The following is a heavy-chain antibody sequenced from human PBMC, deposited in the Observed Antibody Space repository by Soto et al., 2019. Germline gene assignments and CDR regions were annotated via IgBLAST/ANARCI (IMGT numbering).Heavy chain of an antibody. CDR1: GFSFSSYG. CDR3: ARGRGGEYGGNSGYFDY. Sequence: QVQLVESGGGVVQPGRSLRLSCAASGFSFSSYGMHWVRQAPGKGLEWVAVIWYDGSKQYYADSVKGRFTISRDNSKNTLYLQMDSLRAEDTAVYSCARGRGGEYGGNSGYFDYWGQGTLVTVSS. V-gene: IGHV3-33*01. D-gene: IGHD2-21*02. CDR2: IWYDGSKQ. J-gene: IGHJ4*02.